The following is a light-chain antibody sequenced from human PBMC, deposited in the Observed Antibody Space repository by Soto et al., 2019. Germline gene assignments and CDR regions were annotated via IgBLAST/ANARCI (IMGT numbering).Light chain of an antibody. CDR3: AAWDDSLNGHVV. Sequence: QSVLTQPPSASGTPGQRVTISCSGSSSNIGSNTVNWYQQLPGTAPKLLIYNNNRRPSGVPDRITGSKSGTSASLAISGLQSEDEADYYCAAWDDSLNGHVVFGGGTKVTVL. CDR1: SSNIGSNT. V-gene: IGLV1-44*01. CDR2: NNN. J-gene: IGLJ2*01.